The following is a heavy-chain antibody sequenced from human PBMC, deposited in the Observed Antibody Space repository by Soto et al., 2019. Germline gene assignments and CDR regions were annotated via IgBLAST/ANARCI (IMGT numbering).Heavy chain of an antibody. Sequence: QITLKESGPTLVKPTQTLTLTCSLSGFSLSPSGVGVGWIRQPPGKAPEWLALIYWHDDKRSSPSLQSRLTNTKDTSKNQVVLTMTNMDLVDTATYYCAHRRCSGGSCYQTFDYWGQGTLVTVSS. CDR2: IYWHDDK. D-gene: IGHD2-15*01. J-gene: IGHJ4*02. CDR3: AHRRCSGGSCYQTFDY. V-gene: IGHV2-5*01. CDR1: GFSLSPSGVG.